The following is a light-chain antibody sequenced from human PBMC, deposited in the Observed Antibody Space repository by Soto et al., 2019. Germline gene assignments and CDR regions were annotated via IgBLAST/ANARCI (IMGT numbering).Light chain of an antibody. CDR3: SSYTSSNTYV. J-gene: IGLJ1*01. CDR2: EVS. Sequence: QSLLTQPPSLSGSPGQSVAISCTGTSSVVGSYNRVSWYQQPPGTAPKVMIYEVSNRPSGVPDRFSGSKSGNTASLTISGLQAEDEADYYCSSYTSSNTYVFGTGTKVTVL. CDR1: SSVVGSYNR. V-gene: IGLV2-18*02.